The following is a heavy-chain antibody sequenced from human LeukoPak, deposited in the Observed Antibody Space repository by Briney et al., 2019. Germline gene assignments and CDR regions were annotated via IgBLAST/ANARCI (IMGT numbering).Heavy chain of an antibody. CDR3: ARGPNGWYRYFDL. D-gene: IGHD6-19*01. J-gene: IGHJ2*01. CDR1: GYSISSGYY. V-gene: IGHV4-34*01. CDR2: INHSGST. Sequence: SETLSLTCAVSGYSISSGYYWSWIRQPPGKGLEWIGEINHSGSTNYNPSLKSRVTISVDTSKNQFSLKLSSVTAADTAVYYCARGPNGWYRYFDLWGRGTLVTVSS.